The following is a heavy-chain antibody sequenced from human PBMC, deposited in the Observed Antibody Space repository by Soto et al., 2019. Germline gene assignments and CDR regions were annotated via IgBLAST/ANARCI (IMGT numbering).Heavy chain of an antibody. Sequence: SETLSVPGPVSGGSVSSGSYYWSWIRQPPGKGLEWIGYIYYSGSTNYNPSLKSRVTISVDTSKNQFSLKLSSVTAADTAVYYCARDRVTFGGVIVLSSWGQGTLFTVSS. CDR3: ARDRVTFGGVIVLSS. D-gene: IGHD3-16*02. CDR2: IYYSGST. J-gene: IGHJ4*02. V-gene: IGHV4-61*01. CDR1: GGSVSSGSYY.